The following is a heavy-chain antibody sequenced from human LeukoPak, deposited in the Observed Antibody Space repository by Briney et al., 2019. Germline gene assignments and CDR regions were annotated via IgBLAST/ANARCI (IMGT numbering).Heavy chain of an antibody. CDR1: GITLSNYG. CDR3: AKRGVVIRVILVGFHKEAYYFDS. Sequence: GGSLRLSCAVSGITLSNYGMSWVRQPPGKGLEWVAGIINSGGRTNKADSGKGRFTISRDNSKNTLYLQMNSLRAEDTAVYFCAKRGVVIRVILVGFHKEAYYFDSWGQGALVTVSS. CDR2: IINSGGRT. D-gene: IGHD2-21*01. J-gene: IGHJ4*02. V-gene: IGHV3-23*01.